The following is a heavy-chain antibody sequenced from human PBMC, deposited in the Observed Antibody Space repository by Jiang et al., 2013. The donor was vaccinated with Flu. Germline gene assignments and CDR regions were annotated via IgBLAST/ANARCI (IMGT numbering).Heavy chain of an antibody. V-gene: IGHV3-30*01. CDR2: ISYDGSNK. Sequence: VISYDGSNKYYADSVKGRFTISRDNSKNTLYLQMNSLRAEDTAVYYCARDRIVVVPAKNYYYGMDVWGQGTTVTVSS. CDR3: ARDRIVVVPAKNYYYGMDV. J-gene: IGHJ6*02. D-gene: IGHD2-2*01.